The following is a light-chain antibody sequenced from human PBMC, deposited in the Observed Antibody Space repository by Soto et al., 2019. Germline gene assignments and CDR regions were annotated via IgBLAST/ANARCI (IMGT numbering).Light chain of an antibody. CDR1: DSNIGSSS. V-gene: IGLV1-47*02. J-gene: IGLJ1*01. Sequence: QSVLTQPPTASGTVGQVLTISCSGGDSNIGSSSVYWYQHLPRMAPKLLIYYNNQRPSGVPDRFSGSRSGTSASLAIVGLRSEDEAVYYCNSYVAGSNVFGNGTKVTAL. CDR2: YNN. CDR3: NSYVAGSNV.